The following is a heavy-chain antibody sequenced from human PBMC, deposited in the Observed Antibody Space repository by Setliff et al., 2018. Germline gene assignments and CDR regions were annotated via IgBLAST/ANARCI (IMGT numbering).Heavy chain of an antibody. CDR2: ISASGSST. D-gene: IGHD3-10*01. V-gene: IGHV3-23*01. Sequence: GGSLRLSCAASGFTFNTYAMSWVRQAPGKGLEWVSGISASGSSTYYADSVKGRFTISRDNAKNSLYLQMNSLRAEDTAVYYCAREYYGSGNWFDPWGQGTLVTVSS. CDR3: AREYYGSGNWFDP. J-gene: IGHJ5*02. CDR1: GFTFNTYA.